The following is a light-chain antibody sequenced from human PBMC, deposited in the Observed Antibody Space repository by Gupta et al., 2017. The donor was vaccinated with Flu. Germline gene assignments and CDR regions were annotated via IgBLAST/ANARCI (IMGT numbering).Light chain of an antibody. J-gene: IGLJ1*01. CDR1: SGDVGSYNL. Sequence: TISCTGTSGDVGSYNLVSWYRQNPGEAPKLMIFEVTKRPSGVSDRFSGSKSGNTASLTVSGLQAEDEADYYCCSYTGRDTSPYVFGSGTKVT. CDR2: EVT. CDR3: CSYTGRDTSPYV. V-gene: IGLV2-23*02.